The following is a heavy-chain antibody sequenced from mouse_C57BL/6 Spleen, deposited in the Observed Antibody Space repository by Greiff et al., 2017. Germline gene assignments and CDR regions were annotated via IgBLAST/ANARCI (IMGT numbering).Heavy chain of an antibody. CDR1: GYTFTGYW. J-gene: IGHJ2*01. CDR2: IYPSDSET. CDR3: ARSPHSLLLGPYYFDY. Sequence: QVQLQQPGAELVRPGSSVKLSCKASGYTFTGYWMDWVKQRPGQGLEWIGNIYPSDSETHYNQKFKDKATLTVDKSSSTAYMQLSSLTSEDSAVYYCARSPHSLLLGPYYFDYWGQGTTLTVSS. V-gene: IGHV1-61*01. D-gene: IGHD1-2*01.